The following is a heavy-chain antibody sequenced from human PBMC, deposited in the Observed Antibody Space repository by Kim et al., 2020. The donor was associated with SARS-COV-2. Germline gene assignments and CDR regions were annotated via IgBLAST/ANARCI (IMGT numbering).Heavy chain of an antibody. CDR2: IIPIFGTA. D-gene: IGHD3-22*01. Sequence: SVKVSCKASGGTFSSYAISWVRQAPGQGLEWMGGIIPIFGTANYAQKFQGRVTITADESTSTAYMELSSLRSEDTAVYYCARVGHYYDSSGEAFDIWGQGTMVTVSS. V-gene: IGHV1-69*13. J-gene: IGHJ3*02. CDR3: ARVGHYYDSSGEAFDI. CDR1: GGTFSSYA.